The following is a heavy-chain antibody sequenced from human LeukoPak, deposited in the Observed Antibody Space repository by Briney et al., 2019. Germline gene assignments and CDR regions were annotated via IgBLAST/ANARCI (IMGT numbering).Heavy chain of an antibody. CDR3: ASLAGAVAPYDFDY. J-gene: IGHJ4*02. CDR2: INHSGST. CDR1: GGSFSGYY. D-gene: IGHD6-19*01. Sequence: SETLSLTCAVYGGSFSGYYWSWIRQPPGKGLEWIGEINHSGSTNYNPSLKSRVTISVDTSKNQFSLKLSSVTAADTAVYYCASLAGAVAPYDFDYWGQGTLVTVSS. V-gene: IGHV4-34*01.